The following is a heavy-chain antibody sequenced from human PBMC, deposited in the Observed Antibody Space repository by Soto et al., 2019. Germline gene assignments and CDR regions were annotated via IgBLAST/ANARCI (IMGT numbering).Heavy chain of an antibody. CDR2: IYYSGST. J-gene: IGHJ4*02. CDR3: ARDRSYYVSSGYSPFDY. V-gene: IGHV4-59*12. Sequence: SETLSLTCTVSGGSINSNYWSWVRQPPGKGLEWTGYIYYSGSTNYNPSLKSRVTISVDTSKNQFSLKLSFVTAADTAVYYCARDRSYYVSSGYSPFDYWGQGTLVTVSS. CDR1: GGSINSNY. D-gene: IGHD3-22*01.